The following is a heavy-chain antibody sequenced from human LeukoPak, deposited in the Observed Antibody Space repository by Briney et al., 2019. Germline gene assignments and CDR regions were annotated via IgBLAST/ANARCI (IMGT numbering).Heavy chain of an antibody. J-gene: IGHJ4*02. CDR3: ARHSNGDYRAPFDY. Sequence: PSETLSLTCTVSGGSISSSSYYWGWIRQPPGKGLEWIGSIYYSGSTYYNPSLKSRVTISVDTSKNQFSLKLSSVTAADTAVYYCARHSNGDYRAPFDYWGQGTLVTVSS. CDR2: IYYSGST. CDR1: GGSISSSSYY. V-gene: IGHV4-39*01. D-gene: IGHD4-17*01.